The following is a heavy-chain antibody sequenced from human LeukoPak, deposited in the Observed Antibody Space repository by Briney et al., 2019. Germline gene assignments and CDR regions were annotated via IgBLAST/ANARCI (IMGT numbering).Heavy chain of an antibody. V-gene: IGHV1-69*01. CDR3: AGFFYDNSGDAFDI. CDR1: GGSFTFTSHA. J-gene: IGHJ3*02. CDR2: LIPIYGSA. D-gene: IGHD3-22*01. Sequence: SVKVSCKASGGSFTFTSHAISWVRQAPGQGLEWMEGLIPIYGSANYAQKFQGRLTITSDESTRTVYMELSSLRPEDSAVHYCAGFFYDNSGDAFDIWGQGTMATVSS.